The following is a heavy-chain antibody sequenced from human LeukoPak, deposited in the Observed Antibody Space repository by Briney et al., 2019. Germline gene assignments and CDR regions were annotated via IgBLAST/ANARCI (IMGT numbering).Heavy chain of an antibody. CDR2: IKEDGSQK. V-gene: IGHV3-7*01. CDR1: GFSFNKYW. J-gene: IGHJ4*02. D-gene: IGHD4-17*01. Sequence: PGGSLRLSCAASGFSFNKYWMTWVRQAPGRGLEWVANIKEDGSQKYYLDSVRGRFTISRDNADKLLYLQMSGLRVEDTAVYYCARLVTYGDYSDYWGQGTLVTVSS. CDR3: ARLVTYGDYSDY.